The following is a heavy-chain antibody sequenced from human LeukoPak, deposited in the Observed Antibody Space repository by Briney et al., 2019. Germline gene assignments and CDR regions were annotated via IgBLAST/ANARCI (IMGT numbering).Heavy chain of an antibody. V-gene: IGHV3-21*01. CDR1: GFTFSNYN. D-gene: IGHD3-10*01. Sequence: GGSLRLSCAASGFTFSNYNFYWVRQAPGKGLEWVSSISSTSSYIYYADSMKGRFTISRDNAKNSLYLQMNSLRAEDTAVYYCARALWSGPVYYGMDVWGQGTTVTVSS. CDR3: ARALWSGPVYYGMDV. J-gene: IGHJ6*02. CDR2: ISSTSSYI.